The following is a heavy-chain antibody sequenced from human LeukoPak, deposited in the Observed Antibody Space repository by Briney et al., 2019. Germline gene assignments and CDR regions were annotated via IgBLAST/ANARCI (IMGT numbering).Heavy chain of an antibody. V-gene: IGHV3-23*01. CDR1: GFTFSSYA. D-gene: IGHD6-13*01. CDR3: AKKGLASAGRPPYFDY. Sequence: GGSLRLSCAASGFTFSSYAMNWVRQAPGKGLEWVSAISGSGGTYYADSVKGRFTISRDNSKNTLYLQMNNLRAEDTAIYYCAKKGLASAGRPPYFDYWGQGDLVTVPS. CDR2: ISGSGGT. J-gene: IGHJ4*02.